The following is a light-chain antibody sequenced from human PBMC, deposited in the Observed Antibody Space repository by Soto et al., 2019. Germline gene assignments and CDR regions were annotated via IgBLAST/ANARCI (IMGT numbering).Light chain of an antibody. V-gene: IGLV2-14*03. CDR1: SSDIGSYNY. J-gene: IGLJ2*01. Sequence: QPVLTQPASESGSPGQSITISCTGTSSDIGSYNYVSWYQRHPGRAPKLLIYDVSYRPSGISDRFSGSKSGYTASLTISGLQTEDEADYYCSSYSSGYTVFGGGTKVTVL. CDR3: SSYSSGYTV. CDR2: DVS.